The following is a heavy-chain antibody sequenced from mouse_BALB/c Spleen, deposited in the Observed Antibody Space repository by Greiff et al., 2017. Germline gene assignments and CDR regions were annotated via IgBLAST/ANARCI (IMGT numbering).Heavy chain of an antibody. CDR3: AREGYGYDAMDY. CDR2: IYPGDGDT. Sequence: VQLQQSGAELARPGASVKLSCKASGYTFTSYWMQWVKQRPGQGLEWIGAIYPGDGDTRYTQKFKGKATLTADKSSSTAYMQLSSLASEDSAVYYCAREGYGYDAMDYWGQGTSVTVSS. D-gene: IGHD1-2*01. CDR1: GYTFTSYW. J-gene: IGHJ4*01. V-gene: IGHV1-87*01.